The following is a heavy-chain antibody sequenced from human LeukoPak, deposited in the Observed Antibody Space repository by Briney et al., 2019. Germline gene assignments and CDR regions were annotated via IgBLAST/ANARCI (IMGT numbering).Heavy chain of an antibody. CDR3: AKGRVFDY. V-gene: IGHV3-23*01. D-gene: IGHD3-10*01. J-gene: IGHJ4*02. Sequence: GGSLRLSCAASGFTFSSYAISWVRQAPGKGLEWVSVISGSGDSTYYADSVNGRFTISRDNSKNTLYLQMNSLRAEDTAVYYCAKGRVFDYWGQGTLVTVSS. CDR2: ISGSGDST. CDR1: GFTFSSYA.